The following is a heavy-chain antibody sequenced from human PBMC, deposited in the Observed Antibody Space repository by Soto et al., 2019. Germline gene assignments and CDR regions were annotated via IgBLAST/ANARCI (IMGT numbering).Heavy chain of an antibody. V-gene: IGHV1-69*06. CDR3: ASDGGPIFWVRGGGCFDP. CDR1: GGTFSSYA. J-gene: IGHJ5*02. CDR2: LIPIFGTA. D-gene: IGHD3-10*01. Sequence: QVQLVQSGAEVKKHGSSVKVSCKASGGTFSSYAISWVRQAPGQGLEWMGGLIPIFGTANYAQKFQGRVTITAEKSTSTAYMERSSLRCEDTGVFYCASDGGPIFWVRGGGCFDPLGQGTLVTVSS.